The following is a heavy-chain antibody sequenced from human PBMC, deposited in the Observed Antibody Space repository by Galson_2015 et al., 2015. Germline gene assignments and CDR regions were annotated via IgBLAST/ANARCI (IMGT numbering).Heavy chain of an antibody. CDR2: ISSSDTTI. CDR3: ARVPYSSGTFDY. Sequence: SLRLSCAASGFTFSSYSMNWVRQAPGKGLEWLSYISSSDTTIYYADSVKGRFTISRDDARNSLYLQMNRLRDEDTAVYYCARVPYSSGTFDYWGQGTLVTVSS. J-gene: IGHJ4*02. CDR1: GFTFSSYS. V-gene: IGHV3-48*02. D-gene: IGHD3-22*01.